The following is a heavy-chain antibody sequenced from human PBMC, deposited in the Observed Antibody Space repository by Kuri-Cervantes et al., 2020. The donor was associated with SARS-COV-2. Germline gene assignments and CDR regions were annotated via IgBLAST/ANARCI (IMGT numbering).Heavy chain of an antibody. J-gene: IGHJ4*02. CDR1: GFTFSGSG. V-gene: IGHV3-73*01. Sequence: GGSLRLSCVASGFTFSGSGMHWVRQASGKGLGWVGRIRSKDKNYATAYAASLKGRFTISRDDAKNTAYLQMNSLETEDTAVYYCARRAMVRGMYYFDYWGQGTLVTVSS. CDR2: IRSKDKNYAT. D-gene: IGHD3-10*01. CDR3: ARRAMVRGMYYFDY.